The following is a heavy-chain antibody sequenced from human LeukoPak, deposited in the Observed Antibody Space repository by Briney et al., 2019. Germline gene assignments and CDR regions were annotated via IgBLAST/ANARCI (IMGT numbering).Heavy chain of an antibody. J-gene: IGHJ4*02. D-gene: IGHD6-19*01. Sequence: PGGSLRLSCAASGFTFSSYSMSWVRQAPGKGLEWVSYISSSSSTIYYADSVKGRFTISRDNAKNPLYLQMNSLRAEDTAVYYCASLLTVAGYDYWGQGTLVTVSS. CDR2: ISSSSSTI. CDR3: ASLLTVAGYDY. V-gene: IGHV3-48*01. CDR1: GFTFSSYS.